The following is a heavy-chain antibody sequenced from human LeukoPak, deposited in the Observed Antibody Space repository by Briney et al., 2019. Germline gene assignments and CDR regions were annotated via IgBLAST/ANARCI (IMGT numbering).Heavy chain of an antibody. CDR2: ISSSSSYT. V-gene: IGHV3-11*06. D-gene: IGHD3-9*01. J-gene: IGHJ4*02. CDR1: GFTFSDYY. CDR3: ARFNTGAYYDILTGFAGGDFDY. Sequence: GGSLRLSCAASGFTFSDYYMSWIRQAPGKGLEWVSYISSSSSYTNYADSVKGRFAISRDNAKNSLYLQMNSLRAEDTAVYYCARFNTGAYYDILTGFAGGDFDYRGQGTLVTVSS.